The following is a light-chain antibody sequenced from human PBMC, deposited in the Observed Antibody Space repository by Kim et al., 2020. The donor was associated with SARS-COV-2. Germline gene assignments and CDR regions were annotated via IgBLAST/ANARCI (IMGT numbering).Light chain of an antibody. CDR1: QGFNTIH. CDR2: GIS. Sequence: SPGGRATLSCRAIQGFNTIHLASYQQKPGQAPRLMIYGISNRATAIPDRFIGSGAGTDFTLTISRLEPEDFAVYYCQQYADSPPTFGQGTKVDIK. J-gene: IGKJ1*01. CDR3: QQYADSPPT. V-gene: IGKV3-20*01.